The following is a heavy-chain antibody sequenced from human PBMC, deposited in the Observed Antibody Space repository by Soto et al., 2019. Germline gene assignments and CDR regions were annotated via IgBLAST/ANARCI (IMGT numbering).Heavy chain of an antibody. CDR3: ARKLELRGSYYYYYDMDV. V-gene: IGHV1-2*02. J-gene: IGHJ6*02. D-gene: IGHD1-7*01. CDR1: GYTFTDYY. Sequence: ASVKVSCKASGYTFTDYYMHWVRQAPGQGLEWMGWINPNSGGTNYAQKFQGRVAMTRDTSISTAYMELSRLRSDDTAVYYCARKLELRGSYYYYYDMDVWGQGTTVTVSS. CDR2: INPNSGGT.